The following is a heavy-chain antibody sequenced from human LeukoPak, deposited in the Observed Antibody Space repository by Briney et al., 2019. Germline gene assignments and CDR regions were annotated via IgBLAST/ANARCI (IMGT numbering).Heavy chain of an antibody. CDR2: ISSSGTTV. CDR3: AKTRGSDFFDY. Sequence: GGSLPHLRAASGFPFRSYVLNWVRQAPGRGLEWVSYISSSGTTVYYADSVKGRFTISRDNAKNSLYLQMNSLRAEDTAVYYCAKTRGSDFFDYWGQGPLVTVSS. CDR1: GFPFRSYV. D-gene: IGHD1-26*01. V-gene: IGHV3-48*03. J-gene: IGHJ4*02.